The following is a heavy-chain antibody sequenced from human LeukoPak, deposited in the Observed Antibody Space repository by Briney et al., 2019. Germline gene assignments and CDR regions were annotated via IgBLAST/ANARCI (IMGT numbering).Heavy chain of an antibody. J-gene: IGHJ4*02. V-gene: IGHV1-18*01. CDR1: GYTFTSDG. D-gene: IGHD6-13*01. Sequence: ASVKVSCKASGYTFTSDGISWVRQAPGQGLEWLGWISAYNGNTNYAQKLQGRVTMTTDTSTSTAYMELRSLRSDDTAVYYCARGTVAAAGTGNFDYWGQGTLVTVSS. CDR2: ISAYNGNT. CDR3: ARGTVAAAGTGNFDY.